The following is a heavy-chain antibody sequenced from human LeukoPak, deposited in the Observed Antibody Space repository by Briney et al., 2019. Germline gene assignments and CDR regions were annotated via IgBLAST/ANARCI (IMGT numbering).Heavy chain of an antibody. CDR2: FDPEDGET. D-gene: IGHD2-21*02. CDR1: GYTLTELS. J-gene: IGHJ5*02. Sequence: GASVKVSCKVSGYTLTELSMHWVRQAPGKGLEWMGGFDPEDGETIYAQKFQGRVTMTEDTSTDTAYMELSSLRSEDTAVYYGATVRPSLVVTADWFDPWGQGTLVTVSS. CDR3: ATVRPSLVVTADWFDP. V-gene: IGHV1-24*01.